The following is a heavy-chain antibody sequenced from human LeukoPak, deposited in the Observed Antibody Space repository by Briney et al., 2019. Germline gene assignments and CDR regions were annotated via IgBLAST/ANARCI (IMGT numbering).Heavy chain of an antibody. Sequence: GGSLRLSCAASGFTVSSNYMSWVRQAPGKGLEWVAVISYDGSNKYYADSVKGRFTISRDNSKNTLYLQMNSLRAEDTAVYYCAREDIVVVVAATNYFDYWGQGTLVTVSS. CDR3: AREDIVVVVAATNYFDY. D-gene: IGHD2-15*01. J-gene: IGHJ4*02. CDR2: ISYDGSNK. V-gene: IGHV3-30-3*01. CDR1: GFTVSSNY.